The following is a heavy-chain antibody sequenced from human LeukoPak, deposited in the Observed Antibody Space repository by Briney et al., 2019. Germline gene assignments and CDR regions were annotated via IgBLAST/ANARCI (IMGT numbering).Heavy chain of an antibody. Sequence: ASVKVSCKVSGYTFTELSMHWVRQAPGKGLEWVGGFDPEDGETIYAQKFQGRVTMTEDTSTDTAYMELSSLRSEDTAVYYCATGIQLWLRDYYGMDVWGQGTTVTVSS. V-gene: IGHV1-24*01. CDR2: FDPEDGET. CDR3: ATGIQLWLRDYYGMDV. J-gene: IGHJ6*02. D-gene: IGHD5-18*01. CDR1: GYTFTELS.